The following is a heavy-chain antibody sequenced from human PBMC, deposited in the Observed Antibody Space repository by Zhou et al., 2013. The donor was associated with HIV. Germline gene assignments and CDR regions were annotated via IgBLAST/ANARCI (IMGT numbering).Heavy chain of an antibody. Sequence: EVQLVESGGGLIQPGGSLRLSCAASGFTVSSNYVTWVRQAPGKGLEWVSVIYSGGSTYYADSVKGRFTLSRDNSKNTLYLQMNSLRAGDTAVYYCARISGWYYYYMDVWGKGTTVTVSS. CDR3: ARISGWYYYYMDV. J-gene: IGHJ6*03. CDR1: GFTVSSNY. V-gene: IGHV3-53*01. D-gene: IGHD6-19*01. CDR2: IYSGGST.